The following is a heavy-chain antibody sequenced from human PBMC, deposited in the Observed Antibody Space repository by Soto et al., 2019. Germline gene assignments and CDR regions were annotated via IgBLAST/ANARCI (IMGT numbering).Heavy chain of an antibody. CDR3: ARGRIWNGRPGVWFDP. D-gene: IGHD3-3*01. CDR2: INHSGST. CDR1: GGSFSGYY. V-gene: IGHV4-34*01. J-gene: IGHJ5*02. Sequence: QVQLQQWGAGLLKPSETLSLTCAVYGGSFSGYYWSWIRQPPGKVLEWIGEINHSGSTNYNPSLKSRVPTSVDTSQNQFSLKLSYVTAAETAVYYCARGRIWNGRPGVWFDPWGQGNLVTVSS.